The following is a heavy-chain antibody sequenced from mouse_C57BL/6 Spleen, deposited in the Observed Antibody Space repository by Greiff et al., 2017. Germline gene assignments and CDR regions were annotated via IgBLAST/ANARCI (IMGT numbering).Heavy chain of an antibody. CDR1: GYTFTDYY. V-gene: IGHV1-26*01. D-gene: IGHD4-1*01. Sequence: VQLQQSGPELVKPGASVKISCKASGYTFTDYYMNWVKQSHGKSLEWIGDINPNNGGTSYNQKFKGKATLTVDKSSSTAYMELRSLTSEDSAVYYGASWGFAYWGQGTLVTVAA. CDR2: INPNNGGT. CDR3: ASWGFAY. J-gene: IGHJ3*01.